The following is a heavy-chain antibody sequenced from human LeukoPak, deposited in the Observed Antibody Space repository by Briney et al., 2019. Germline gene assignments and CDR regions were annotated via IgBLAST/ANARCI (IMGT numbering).Heavy chain of an antibody. CDR1: GGSISSYY. CDR3: ARGIRSLGDY. CDR2: IYYSGST. Sequence: SETLSLTCTVSGGSISSYYWSWIRQPPGKGLEWIGYIYYSGSTNYSPSLKSRVTISVDTSKNQFSLKLSSVTAADTAVYYCARGIRSLGDYWGQGTLVTVSS. J-gene: IGHJ4*02. V-gene: IGHV4-59*01.